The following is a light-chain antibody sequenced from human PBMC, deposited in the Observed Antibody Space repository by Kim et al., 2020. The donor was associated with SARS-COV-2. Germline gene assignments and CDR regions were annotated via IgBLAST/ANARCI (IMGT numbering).Light chain of an antibody. CDR2: GKN. V-gene: IGLV3-19*01. CDR1: SLRRYY. CDR3: NSRDSSGNYLV. J-gene: IGLJ2*01. Sequence: ALGQTVRITCQGDSLRRYYASWYQQKPGQAPVLVIYGKNNRPSGIPDRFSGSSSGNTASLTITGAQAEDEADYYCNSRDSSGNYLVFGGGTQLTVL.